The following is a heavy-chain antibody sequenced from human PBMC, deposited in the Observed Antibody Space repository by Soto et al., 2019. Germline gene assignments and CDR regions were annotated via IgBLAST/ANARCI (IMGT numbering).Heavy chain of an antibody. V-gene: IGHV1-2*04. CDR1: GYTFTGYY. CDR2: INPNSGGT. D-gene: IGHD1-7*01. CDR3: ATLLETGTTFFPY. J-gene: IGHJ4*02. Sequence: ASVKVSCKASGYTFTGYYMHWVRQAPGQGLEWMGWINPNSGGTNYAQKFQGWVTMTRDTSISTAYMELSRLRSDDTAVYYCATLLETGTTFFPYWGQGTLVTVSS.